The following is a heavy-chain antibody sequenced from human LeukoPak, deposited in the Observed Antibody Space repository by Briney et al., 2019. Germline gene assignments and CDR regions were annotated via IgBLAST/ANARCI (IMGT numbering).Heavy chain of an antibody. CDR3: ARGGVNYWNPRY. Sequence: SETLSLTCAVYGGSFSGYYWNWIRQPPGKGLEWIGEINHSGSTNYNPSLKNRVTISVDMSKNQFSLKLSYVSAADTAVYYCARGGVNYWNPRYWGQGTLVTVSS. D-gene: IGHD1-1*01. J-gene: IGHJ4*02. V-gene: IGHV4-34*01. CDR2: INHSGST. CDR1: GGSFSGYY.